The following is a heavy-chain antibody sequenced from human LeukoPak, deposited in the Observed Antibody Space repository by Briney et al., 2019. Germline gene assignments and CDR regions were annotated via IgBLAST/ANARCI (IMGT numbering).Heavy chain of an antibody. D-gene: IGHD3-16*01. Sequence: SETLSLTCTVSGGSISRYYWSWIRQPPGKGLEWVGYIYSSGTTKYNPSLKSRVTMSIDTSRNQLSFSLNLTSVTTADTAFYYCAKTDSVNSDGLIHVLGPWGRGTLVTVSS. CDR1: GGSISRYY. CDR3: AKTDSVNSDGLIHVLGP. CDR2: IYSSGTT. V-gene: IGHV4-4*09. J-gene: IGHJ5*02.